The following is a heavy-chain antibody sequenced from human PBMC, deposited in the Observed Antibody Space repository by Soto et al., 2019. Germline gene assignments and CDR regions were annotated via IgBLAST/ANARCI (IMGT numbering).Heavy chain of an antibody. D-gene: IGHD4-4*01. J-gene: IGHJ5*02. Sequence: PSETLSLTCTVSGGSISSSSYYWGWIRQPPGKGLEWIGYIYYSGSTNYNPSLKSRVTISVDTSKNQFSLKLSSVTAADTAVYYCARDIFDTTVAYNWFEPWGQGTLVTVSS. CDR1: GGSISSSSYY. CDR2: IYYSGST. V-gene: IGHV4-61*01. CDR3: ARDIFDTTVAYNWFEP.